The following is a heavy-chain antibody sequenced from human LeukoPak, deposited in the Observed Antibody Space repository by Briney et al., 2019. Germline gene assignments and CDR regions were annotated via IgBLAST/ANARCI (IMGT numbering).Heavy chain of an antibody. CDR3: ARRYCSSTSCNYFDY. Sequence: ASVKVSCKASGGTFSSYAISWVRQAPGQGLEWMGWMNPNSGNTGYAQKFQGRVTMTRNTSISTAYMELSSLRSEDTAVYYCARRYCSSTSCNYFDYWGQGTLVTVSS. V-gene: IGHV1-8*02. CDR1: GGTFSSYA. D-gene: IGHD2-2*01. J-gene: IGHJ4*02. CDR2: MNPNSGNT.